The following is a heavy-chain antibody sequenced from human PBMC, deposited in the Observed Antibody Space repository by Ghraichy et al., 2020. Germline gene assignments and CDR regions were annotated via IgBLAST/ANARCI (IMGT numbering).Heavy chain of an antibody. J-gene: IGHJ4*02. Sequence: GGSLNISCAASGFSFSNYWMSWVRQAPGKGLEWVANIKQDGSQKDYVDSMKGRFTISRDNAKNSVYLQMNSLRAEDTAVYYCVRESRSRSGSCWGRGTLVTVSS. CDR2: IKQDGSQK. CDR1: GFSFSNYW. CDR3: VRESRSRSGSC. V-gene: IGHV3-7*01. D-gene: IGHD3-3*01.